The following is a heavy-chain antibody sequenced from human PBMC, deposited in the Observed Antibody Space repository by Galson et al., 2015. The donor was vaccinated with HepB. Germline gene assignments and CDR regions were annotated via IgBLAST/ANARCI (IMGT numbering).Heavy chain of an antibody. CDR1: GFTFSSYG. CDR3: AKDRERGYSYYYYGMDV. D-gene: IGHD5-18*01. V-gene: IGHV3-30*18. J-gene: IGHJ6*02. Sequence: SLRLSCAASGFTFSSYGMHWVRQAPGKGLEWVAVISYDGSNKYYADSVKGRFTISRDNSKNTLYLQMNSLRAEDTAVYYCAKDRERGYSYYYYGMDVWGQGTTVTVSS. CDR2: ISYDGSNK.